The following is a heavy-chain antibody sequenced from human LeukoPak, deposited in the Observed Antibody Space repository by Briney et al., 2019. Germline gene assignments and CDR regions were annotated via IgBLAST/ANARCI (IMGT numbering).Heavy chain of an antibody. CDR1: GLTISNNF. J-gene: IGHJ4*02. Sequence: GGSLRLSCAASGLTISNNFMGWVRQAPGKGLEWVSAISGSGATTYYADSVKGRFTISRDNSKNTLYLQMNSLRADDTAVYYCARTIWFGEFGVYWGQGTLVTVSS. V-gene: IGHV3-23*01. CDR3: ARTIWFGEFGVY. D-gene: IGHD3-10*01. CDR2: ISGSGATT.